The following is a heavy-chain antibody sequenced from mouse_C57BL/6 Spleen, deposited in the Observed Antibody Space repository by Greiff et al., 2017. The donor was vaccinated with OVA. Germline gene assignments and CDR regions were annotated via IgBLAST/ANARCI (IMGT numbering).Heavy chain of an antibody. CDR1: GYAFSSYW. Sequence: QVQLQQSGAELVKPGASVKISCKASGYAFSSYWMNWVKQRPGKGLEWIGQIYPGDGDTNYNGKFKGKATLTADKSSSTAYMQLSSLTSEDSAVYFCARPHYYGSSLWYFDVWGTGTTVTVSS. J-gene: IGHJ1*03. V-gene: IGHV1-80*01. CDR3: ARPHYYGSSLWYFDV. D-gene: IGHD1-1*01. CDR2: IYPGDGDT.